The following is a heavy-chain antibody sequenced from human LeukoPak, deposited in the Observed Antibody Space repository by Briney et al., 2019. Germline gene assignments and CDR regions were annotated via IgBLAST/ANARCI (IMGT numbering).Heavy chain of an antibody. Sequence: GGSLRLSCAASGFTFSGSAMHWVRQASGKGLEWVGRIRSKANSYATAYAASVKGRFTISRDDSKNTAYLQMNSLKTEDTAVYYCTRHLSSGWWNYYYMDVWGKGTTVTISS. CDR1: GFTFSGSA. J-gene: IGHJ6*03. CDR2: IRSKANSYAT. D-gene: IGHD6-19*01. V-gene: IGHV3-73*01. CDR3: TRHLSSGWWNYYYMDV.